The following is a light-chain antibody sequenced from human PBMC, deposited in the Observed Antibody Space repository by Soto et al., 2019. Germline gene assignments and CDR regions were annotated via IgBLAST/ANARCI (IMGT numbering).Light chain of an antibody. CDR3: QQYNSYTTWA. Sequence: DIQMTQSPSTLSASVGDRVTITCRASQSINNWLAWYQQKPGKAPKVLIYDASSLESGVPSRFSGSGSGTEFTLTITSLQPDDFATYYCQQYNSYTTWAFGQGTKVDIK. CDR1: QSINNW. V-gene: IGKV1-5*01. J-gene: IGKJ1*01. CDR2: DAS.